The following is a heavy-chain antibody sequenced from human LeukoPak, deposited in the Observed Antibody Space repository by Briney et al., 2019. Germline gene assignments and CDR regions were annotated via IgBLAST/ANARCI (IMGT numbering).Heavy chain of an antibody. CDR1: GFSFSVYE. Sequence: GGSLRLSCAASGFSFSVYEMHWVRQAPGEGLGWISDISSSGTTTYYADSVKGRFTISRDNTKNSLYLQMNRLRVEDTAVYYCTTLPVASNFDYWGQGTLVTVSS. V-gene: IGHV3-48*03. D-gene: IGHD6-19*01. CDR2: ISSSGTTT. CDR3: TTLPVASNFDY. J-gene: IGHJ4*02.